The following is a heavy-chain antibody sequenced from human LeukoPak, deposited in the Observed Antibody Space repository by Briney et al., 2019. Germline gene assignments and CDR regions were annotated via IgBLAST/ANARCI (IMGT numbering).Heavy chain of an antibody. CDR1: GFTVSSNY. V-gene: IGHV3-53*01. J-gene: IGHJ1*01. Sequence: PGGSLRLSCAASGFTVSSNYMSWVRQAPGKGLEWVSVIYSGGSTYYADSVKGRFTISRDNSKNTLYLQMNSLRAEDTAVYYCARVYDSSGYLYFQHWGQGTLVTVSS. D-gene: IGHD3-22*01. CDR3: ARVYDSSGYLYFQH. CDR2: IYSGGST.